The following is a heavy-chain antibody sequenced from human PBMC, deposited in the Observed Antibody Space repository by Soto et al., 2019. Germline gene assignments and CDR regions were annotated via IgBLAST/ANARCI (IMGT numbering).Heavy chain of an antibody. J-gene: IGHJ3*02. V-gene: IGHV4-59*01. CDR2: IYYSGST. D-gene: IGHD1-1*01. CDR3: AREGTDQATLGDAFDI. CDR1: GGSISSYY. Sequence: SETLSLTCTVSGGSISSYYWSWIRQPPGKGLEWIGYIYYSGSTNYNPSLKSRVTISVDTPKNQFSLKLSSVTAADTAVYYCAREGTDQATLGDAFDIWGQGTMVTVSS.